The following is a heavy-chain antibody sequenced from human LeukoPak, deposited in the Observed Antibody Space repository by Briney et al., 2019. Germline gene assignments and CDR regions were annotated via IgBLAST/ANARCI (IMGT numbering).Heavy chain of an antibody. CDR3: ASDGGRSNLAVL. CDR1: GGSIGRYY. Sequence: ASETLSLTCTVSGGSIGRYYWSWMRQFAGNGLEWIGRVYNSGTTHYNPSLKSRVTISVDTSKNQISLKLTSVTAADTAVYYCASDGGRSNLAVLWGQGTLVTVSS. J-gene: IGHJ4*02. D-gene: IGHD6-19*01. CDR2: VYNSGTT. V-gene: IGHV4-4*07.